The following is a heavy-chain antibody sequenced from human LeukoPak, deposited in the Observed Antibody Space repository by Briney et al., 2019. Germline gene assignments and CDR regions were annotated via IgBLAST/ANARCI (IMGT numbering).Heavy chain of an antibody. Sequence: ASVKVSCEASGYTFTCYYLLGVPQAPGQGREGMGWITPHSGGTNYAQKFQGRVTTTRDTSISTAYIELSRLRSDDTAVYYCARDLGYGSGSYNYFEYWGQRALVTVSS. CDR2: ITPHSGGT. D-gene: IGHD3-10*01. CDR3: ARDLGYGSGSYNYFEY. CDR1: GYTFTCYY. J-gene: IGHJ4*02. V-gene: IGHV1-2*02.